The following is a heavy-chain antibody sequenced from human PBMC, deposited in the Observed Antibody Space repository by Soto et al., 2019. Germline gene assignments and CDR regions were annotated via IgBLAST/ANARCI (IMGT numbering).Heavy chain of an antibody. V-gene: IGHV3-11*01. J-gene: IGHJ4*02. Sequence: GGSLRLSCAATGFTLSDYYMSWIRQAPGKGLEWLADISKTAGTVHYADSVKGRFSISRDDARNSLFLQLNSLRVEDTAVYYCARPTQYCSAGTCYSCASDYWGQGTLVTVSS. CDR2: ISKTAGTV. D-gene: IGHD2-15*01. CDR3: ARPTQYCSAGTCYSCASDY. CDR1: GFTLSDYY.